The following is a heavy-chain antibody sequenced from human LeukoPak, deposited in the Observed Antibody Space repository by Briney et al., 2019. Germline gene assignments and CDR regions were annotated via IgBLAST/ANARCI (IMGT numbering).Heavy chain of an antibody. CDR3: AKDRRMMSAYYGMDV. J-gene: IGHJ6*02. CDR2: INRDGTYT. V-gene: IGHV3-74*01. CDR1: GFTFNSYW. Sequence: GGSLRLSCATSGFTFNSYWMHWVRQAPGKGPVWVSGINRDGTYTSYADSVKGRFTISRDNGENTLYLQMNSLGAEDTAVYYCAKDRRMMSAYYGMDVWGQGTTVIVSS. D-gene: IGHD3-16*01.